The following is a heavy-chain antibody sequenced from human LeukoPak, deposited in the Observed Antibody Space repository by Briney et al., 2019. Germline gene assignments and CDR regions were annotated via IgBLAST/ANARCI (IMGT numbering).Heavy chain of an antibody. CDR1: GFTFSSYA. Sequence: GGSLRLSCAASGFTFSSYAMNWVRQAPGKGLEWVAVISYDGSNKYYADSVKGRFTISRDNAKNSLYLQMNSLRAEDTAVYYCASSDSSGYYSVFDYWGQGTLVTVSS. CDR2: ISYDGSNK. V-gene: IGHV3-30*04. CDR3: ASSDSSGYYSVFDY. J-gene: IGHJ4*02. D-gene: IGHD3-22*01.